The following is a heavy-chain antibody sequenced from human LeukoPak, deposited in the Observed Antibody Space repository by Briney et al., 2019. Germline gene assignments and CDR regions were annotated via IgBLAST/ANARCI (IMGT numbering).Heavy chain of an antibody. D-gene: IGHD3-22*01. CDR3: AKDGSPYDSSGNNWFDP. J-gene: IGHJ5*02. CDR2: ISYDGSNK. CDR1: GFTFSSYG. Sequence: PGGSLRLSCAASGFTFSSYGMHWVRQAPGKGLEWVAVISYDGSNKYYADSVKGRFTISRDNSKNTLYLQMNSLRAEDTAVYYCAKDGSPYDSSGNNWFDPWGQGTLVTVSS. V-gene: IGHV3-30*18.